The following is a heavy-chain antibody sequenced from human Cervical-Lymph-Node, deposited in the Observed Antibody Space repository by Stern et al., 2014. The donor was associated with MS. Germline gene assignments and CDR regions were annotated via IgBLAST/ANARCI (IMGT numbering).Heavy chain of an antibody. CDR2: ISYDGSNE. J-gene: IGHJ6*02. D-gene: IGHD2-21*01. Sequence: QVQLVESGGGVVQPGRSLRLSCAASGFTFSSYGMHWVRQAPGKGLEWVTLISYDGSNEYYADSVKGRFTISRDHSKNTVYLQMNSLRPEDTAVYYWARPRRPYFFRGDHHYYGMDVGGQGTRVSVSS. CDR3: ARPRRPYFFRGDHHYYGMDV. CDR1: GFTFSSYG. V-gene: IGHV3-30*03.